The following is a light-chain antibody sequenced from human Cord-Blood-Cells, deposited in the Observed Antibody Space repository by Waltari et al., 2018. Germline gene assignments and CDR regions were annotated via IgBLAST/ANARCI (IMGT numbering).Light chain of an antibody. V-gene: IGKV3-15*01. CDR3: QQYNNWPRT. CDR2: CAS. J-gene: IGKJ1*01. CDR1: QSVGSN. Sequence: EIVMTKSPATLSVSPGVRATPSCRASQSVGSNLPWYQQKPGQAPRRLIYCASTRGTGSTARFSGSGSGTELTLTISSLQSEDFAVYYCQQYNNWPRTFGQGTKVEIK.